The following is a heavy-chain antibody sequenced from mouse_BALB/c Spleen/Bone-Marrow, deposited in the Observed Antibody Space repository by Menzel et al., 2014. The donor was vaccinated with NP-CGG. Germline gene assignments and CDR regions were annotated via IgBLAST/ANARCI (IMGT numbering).Heavy chain of an antibody. J-gene: IGHJ3*01. Sequence: QVQLKQSGAELVMPGASVKMSCKASGYTFTDYWIHWVKQRPGQGLEWIGAIDTSYTYTTYNQKFKGKATLTVDASSSTAYIQLSNLTSEDSAVYYCANIYYGDYGWFSYWGQGTLVTVSA. CDR3: ANIYYGDYGWFSY. CDR2: IDTSYTYT. V-gene: IGHV1-69*01. CDR1: GYTFTDYW. D-gene: IGHD2-13*01.